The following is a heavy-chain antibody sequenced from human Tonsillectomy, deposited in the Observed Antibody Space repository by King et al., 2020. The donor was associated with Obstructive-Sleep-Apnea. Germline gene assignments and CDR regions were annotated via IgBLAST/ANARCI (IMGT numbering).Heavy chain of an antibody. CDR1: GGSISSYY. CDR2: IHYSGRT. J-gene: IGHJ3*02. V-gene: IGHV4-59*01. Sequence: VQLQESGPGLVKPSETLSLTCTVSGGSISSYYWSWIRQPPGKGLEWLGYIHYSGRTNYNPSLKSRVTITLGTSKKQFSLKLRSATAADTAVYSCARVFGEWELIDAFDIWGQGTMVTVSS. D-gene: IGHD1-26*01. CDR3: ARVFGEWELIDAFDI.